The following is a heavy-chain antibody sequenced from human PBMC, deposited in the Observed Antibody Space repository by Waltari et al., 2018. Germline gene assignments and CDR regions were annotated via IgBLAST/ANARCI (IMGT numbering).Heavy chain of an antibody. CDR3: GKVLSSYGVVGEIPPFDF. D-gene: IGHD4-17*01. CDR2: IGGSGSSP. CDR1: GFTFSSYA. V-gene: IGHV3-23*01. J-gene: IGHJ4*01. Sequence: EVQLLESGGDLIQPGGSLRLSCEASGFTFSSYAMSWVRQDPGKGRGWVSVIGGSGSSPYYAHSVKGRFTISREKSKNILYLQMSCLRAEEQARYFCGKVLSSYGVVGEIPPFDFLGRGTLVTVSS.